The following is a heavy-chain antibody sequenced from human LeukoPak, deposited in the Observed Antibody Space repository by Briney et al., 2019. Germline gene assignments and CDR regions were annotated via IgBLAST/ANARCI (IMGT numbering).Heavy chain of an antibody. CDR2: IYYSGTT. CDR1: GGSISSRSYY. D-gene: IGHD3-9*01. J-gene: IGHJ4*02. CDR3: ARGRTFYDTLTGYQPLCYFDY. V-gene: IGHV4-39*07. Sequence: SETLSLTCTVSGGSISSRSYYWGWIRQPPGKGLEWIGSIYYSGTTYYNPSLKSRVTISVDTSKNQFSLKLSSVTAADTAVYYCARGRTFYDTLTGYQPLCYFDYWGQGTLVTVSS.